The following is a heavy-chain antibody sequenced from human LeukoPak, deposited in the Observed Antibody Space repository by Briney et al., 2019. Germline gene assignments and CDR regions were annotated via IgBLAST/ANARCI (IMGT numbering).Heavy chain of an antibody. CDR1: GFTFDDYA. V-gene: IGHV3-9*01. Sequence: PGRSLRLSCAASGFTFDDYAMHWVRQAPGKGLEWVSGISWNSDNIGYADSVKGRFTISRDNAKNSLYLQMNSLRAEDTALYYCAKPYYDFWSGYLQWGQGTLSPSPQ. CDR3: AKPYYDFWSGYLQ. CDR2: ISWNSDNI. D-gene: IGHD3-3*01. J-gene: IGHJ4*02.